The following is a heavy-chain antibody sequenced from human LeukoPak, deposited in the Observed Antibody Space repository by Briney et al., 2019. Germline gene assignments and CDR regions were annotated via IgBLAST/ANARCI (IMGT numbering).Heavy chain of an antibody. Sequence: SVKVSCKASGGTFSSYAISWVRQAPGQGLEWMGGIIPIFGTANYAQKFQGRVTITMDESTSTAYMELSSLRSEDTAVYYCARKLDSSGWHNWFDPWGQGTLVTVSS. CDR1: GGTFSSYA. J-gene: IGHJ5*02. D-gene: IGHD6-19*01. CDR3: ARKLDSSGWHNWFDP. CDR2: IIPIFGTA. V-gene: IGHV1-69*05.